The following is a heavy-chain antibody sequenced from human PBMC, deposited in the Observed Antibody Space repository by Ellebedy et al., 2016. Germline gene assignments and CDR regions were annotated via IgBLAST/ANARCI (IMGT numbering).Heavy chain of an antibody. CDR1: GFTFSSYG. V-gene: IGHV3-30*03. D-gene: IGHD3-16*01. Sequence: GGSLRLSXAASGFTFSSYGMHWVRQAPGKGLEWVAVISYDGSNKYYADSVKGRFTISRDNSKNTLYLQMNSLRAEDTAVYYCARDSITFGGVIPGYMDVWGKGTTVTVSS. CDR2: ISYDGSNK. J-gene: IGHJ6*03. CDR3: ARDSITFGGVIPGYMDV.